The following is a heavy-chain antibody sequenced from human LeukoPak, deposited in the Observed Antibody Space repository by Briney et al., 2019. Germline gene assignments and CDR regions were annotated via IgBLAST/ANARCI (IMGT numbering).Heavy chain of an antibody. D-gene: IGHD5-18*01. Sequence: SETLSLTCTVFGGSISSYYWSWIRQPPGKGLEWIGYIYSGETDYNPSLKSRVTISVGTSKNQFSLKLSSVSSADTAVYYCARGFEYNYRYTFGYWGQGTLVTVSS. CDR2: IYSGET. CDR1: GGSISSYY. V-gene: IGHV4-59*01. CDR3: ARGFEYNYRYTFGY. J-gene: IGHJ4*02.